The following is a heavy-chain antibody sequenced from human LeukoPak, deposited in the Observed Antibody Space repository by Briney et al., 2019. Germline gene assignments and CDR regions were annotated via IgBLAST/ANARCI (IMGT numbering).Heavy chain of an antibody. CDR1: GGSFSGYY. J-gene: IGHJ4*02. CDR2: INHSGGT. V-gene: IGHV4-34*01. CDR3: ARGVYIAAAQYAY. D-gene: IGHD6-13*01. Sequence: PSETLSLTCAVYGGSFSGYYWSWIRQPPGKGLEWIGEINHSGGTNYNPSLKSRVSISVDTSKNQFSLKLSSVTAADTAVYYCARGVYIAAAQYAYWGQGTLVTVSS.